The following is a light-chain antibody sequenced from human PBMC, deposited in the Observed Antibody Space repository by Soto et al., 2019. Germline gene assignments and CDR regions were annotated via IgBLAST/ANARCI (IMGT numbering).Light chain of an antibody. J-gene: IGKJ1*01. CDR2: KGT. V-gene: IGKV1-5*03. CDR1: QSVSSW. Sequence: DIQMTQSPSTLSASVGDRVTITCRASQSVSSWLAWYQQKPGNVPKLLIYKGTILQSGVPSRFGGSGSGTEFTLTISSLQPDDFATYYCQQYNSFSGTFGQGTKVDIK. CDR3: QQYNSFSGT.